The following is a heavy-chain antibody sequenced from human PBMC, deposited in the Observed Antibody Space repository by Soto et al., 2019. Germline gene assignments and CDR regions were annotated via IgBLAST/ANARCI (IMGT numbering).Heavy chain of an antibody. Sequence: QITLKESGPTLVKPTQTLTLTCTFSGFSLTTSAVGVGWIRQPPGKALEWLALIYWDDDKRYSPSLESRLTISKDTSKHQVVLTMTNMDPVDTATYYCAHTHYYDLSGYAFDYWGQGTLVTVSS. CDR2: IYWDDDK. J-gene: IGHJ4*02. CDR1: GFSLTTSAVG. CDR3: AHTHYYDLSGYAFDY. V-gene: IGHV2-5*02. D-gene: IGHD3-22*01.